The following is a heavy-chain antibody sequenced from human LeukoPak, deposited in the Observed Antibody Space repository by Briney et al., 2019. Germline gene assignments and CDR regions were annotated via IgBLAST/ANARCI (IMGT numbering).Heavy chain of an antibody. Sequence: DPSETLSLTCTVSGYSISSGYYWGWIRQPPGKGLEWIGSIYHSGSTYYNPSLKSRVTISVDTSKNQFSLKLSSVTATDTAVYYCARGYCSGGNCYWFDYWGQGTLVTASS. CDR3: ARGYCSGGNCYWFDY. V-gene: IGHV4-38-2*02. D-gene: IGHD2-15*01. CDR1: GYSISSGYY. CDR2: IYHSGST. J-gene: IGHJ4*02.